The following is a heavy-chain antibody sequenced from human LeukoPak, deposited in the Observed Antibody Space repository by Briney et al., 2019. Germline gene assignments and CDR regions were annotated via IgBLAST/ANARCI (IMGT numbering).Heavy chain of an antibody. CDR1: GFTFSSYS. CDR3: ARTYYSGSGTYQRWFDP. D-gene: IGHD3-10*01. CDR2: ISSSSSYI. V-gene: IGHV3-21*04. J-gene: IGHJ5*02. Sequence: KAGGSLRLSCAASGFTFSSYSMNWVRQAPGKGLEWVSSISSSSSYIYYADSVKGRFTISRDNAKNSLYLQMNSLRAEDTAVYYCARTYYSGSGTYQRWFDPWGQGTLVTVSS.